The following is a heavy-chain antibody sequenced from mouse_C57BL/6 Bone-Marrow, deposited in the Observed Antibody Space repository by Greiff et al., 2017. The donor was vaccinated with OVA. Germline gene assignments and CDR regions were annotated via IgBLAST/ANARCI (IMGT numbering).Heavy chain of an antibody. CDR2: IHPNSGST. Sequence: VQLQQPGAELVKPGASVKLSCKASGYTFTSYWMHWVKQRPGQGLEWIGMIHPNSGSTNYNEKFKSKATLTVDKSSSTAYMQLSSLTSEDSAVYYCAISYYYGSRDYWGQGTTLTVSS. V-gene: IGHV1-64*01. J-gene: IGHJ2*01. CDR1: GYTFTSYW. D-gene: IGHD1-1*01. CDR3: AISYYYGSRDY.